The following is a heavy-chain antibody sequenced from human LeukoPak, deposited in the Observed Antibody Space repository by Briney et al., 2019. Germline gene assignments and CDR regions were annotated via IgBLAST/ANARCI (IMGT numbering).Heavy chain of an antibody. V-gene: IGHV3-64D*09. Sequence: GGSLRLSCSASGFTFSTYFMHWVRQAPGKGLEYVSAISSNGGSTYYADSVKGRFTISRDNSKNTLYLQMSSLRAEHTAVYHCVKDDSYYYDSSGYPHWGQGTLVTVSS. J-gene: IGHJ4*02. D-gene: IGHD3-22*01. CDR1: GFTFSTYF. CDR3: VKDDSYYYDSSGYPH. CDR2: ISSNGGST.